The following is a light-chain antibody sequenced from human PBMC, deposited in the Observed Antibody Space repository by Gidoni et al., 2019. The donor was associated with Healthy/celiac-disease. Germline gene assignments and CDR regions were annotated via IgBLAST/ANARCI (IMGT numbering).Light chain of an antibody. CDR3: AAWDDSLNGQV. V-gene: IGLV1-44*01. CDR2: SNN. Sequence: QSVLTQPPSASGTPGQRVTIPCSGSSSNIGSNTVNWYQQLPGTAPKLLLYSNNQRPSGVPDRFSGSKSGTSASLAISGLQSEDEADYYCAAWDDSLNGQVFGTGTKVTVL. J-gene: IGLJ1*01. CDR1: SSNIGSNT.